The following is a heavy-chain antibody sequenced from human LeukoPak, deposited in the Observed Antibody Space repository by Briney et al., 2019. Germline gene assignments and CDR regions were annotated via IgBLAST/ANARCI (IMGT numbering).Heavy chain of an antibody. CDR3: AKGKLPGD. Sequence: PGGSLRLSCAASGFTFSSCGMHWVRQAPGKGLEWVAVISYDGSNKYYADSVKGRFTISRDNSKNTLYLQMNSLRAEDTAVYYCAKGKLPGDWGQGTLVTVSS. CDR2: ISYDGSNK. D-gene: IGHD2-15*01. CDR1: GFTFSSCG. J-gene: IGHJ4*02. V-gene: IGHV3-30*18.